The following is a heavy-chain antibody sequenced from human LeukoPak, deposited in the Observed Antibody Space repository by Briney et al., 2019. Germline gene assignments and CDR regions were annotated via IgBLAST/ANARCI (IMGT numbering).Heavy chain of an antibody. V-gene: IGHV1-2*06. CDR2: INPNSGGT. D-gene: IGHD3-10*02. Sequence: GESLKISCKGSGYTFTGYYMHWVRQAPGQGLEWMGRINPNSGGTNYAQKFQGRVTMTRDTSISTAYMELSRLRSDDTAVYYCARWVPTLFVDYWGQGTLVTVSS. CDR1: GYTFTGYY. J-gene: IGHJ4*02. CDR3: ARWVPTLFVDY.